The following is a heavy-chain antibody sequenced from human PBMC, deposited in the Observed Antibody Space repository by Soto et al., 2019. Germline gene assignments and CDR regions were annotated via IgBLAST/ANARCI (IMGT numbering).Heavy chain of an antibody. V-gene: IGHV4-30-4*01. J-gene: IGHJ4*02. Sequence: QVQLQESGQGLVKPSQTLSLTCTVSGGSISTVDYWWSWIRQSPDMGLEWIGHIYDGGRTYNNPSLESRGTMSVDTSKSHLSLTFSSVSAADTAVYYCARGPSGDKVDSWGQGTLVTVSS. CDR3: ARGPSGDKVDS. D-gene: IGHD7-27*01. CDR2: IYDGGRT. CDR1: GGSISTVDYW.